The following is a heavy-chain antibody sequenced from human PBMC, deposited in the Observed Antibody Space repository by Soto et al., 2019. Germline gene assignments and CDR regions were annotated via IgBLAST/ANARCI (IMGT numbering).Heavy chain of an antibody. CDR3: ANIFVVVTAIPEGGVDAFDI. CDR2: ISGSGGST. D-gene: IGHD2-21*02. CDR1: GFTFSSYA. Sequence: EVQLLESGGGLVQPGGSLRLSCAASGFTFSSYAMSWVRQAPGKGLEWVSAISGSGGSTYYADSVKGRFTISRDNSKNTLYLQMNSLRAEDTAVYYCANIFVVVTAIPEGGVDAFDIWGQGTMVTVSS. J-gene: IGHJ3*02. V-gene: IGHV3-23*01.